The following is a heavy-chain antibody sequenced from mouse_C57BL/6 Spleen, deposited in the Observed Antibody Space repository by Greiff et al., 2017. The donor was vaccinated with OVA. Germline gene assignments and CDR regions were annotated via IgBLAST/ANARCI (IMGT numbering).Heavy chain of an antibody. CDR1: GYSITSGYY. CDR3: ASKDYYFDY. CDR2: ISYDGSN. V-gene: IGHV3-6*01. Sequence: EVKLQESGPGLVKPSQSLSLTCSVTGYSITSGYYWNWIRQFPGNKLEWMGYISYDGSNNYNPSLKNRISITRDTSKNQFFLKLNSVTTEDTATYYCASKDYYFDYWGKGTTLTVSS. J-gene: IGHJ2*01.